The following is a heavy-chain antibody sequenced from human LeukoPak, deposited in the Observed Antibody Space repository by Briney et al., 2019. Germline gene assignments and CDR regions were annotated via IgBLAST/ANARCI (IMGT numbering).Heavy chain of an antibody. V-gene: IGHV3-21*01. D-gene: IGHD6-19*01. Sequence: GGSLRLSCAASGFTFSSYSMNWVRQAPGKGLEWVSSISSSSSYIYYADSVKGRFTISRDNAKNSLYLQMNSLRAEDTAVYYCASQSGSGWYYFDYWGQGTLVTVSS. J-gene: IGHJ4*02. CDR1: GFTFSSYS. CDR2: ISSSSSYI. CDR3: ASQSGSGWYYFDY.